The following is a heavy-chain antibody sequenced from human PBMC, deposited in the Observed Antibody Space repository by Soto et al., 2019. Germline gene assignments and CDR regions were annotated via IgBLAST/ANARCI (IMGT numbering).Heavy chain of an antibody. Sequence: LSLTCTVSGASISSYYWSWIRQPPGRGLEWIGYTYYTGSTNYNPSLKSRATISIDTSKNHFSLRLNSVTAADTAVYYCARDRLLSDKSGSYYGGWFDPWGQGTLVTVSS. V-gene: IGHV4-59*01. J-gene: IGHJ5*02. D-gene: IGHD3-22*01. CDR3: ARDRLLSDKSGSYYGGWFDP. CDR2: TYYTGST. CDR1: GASISSYY.